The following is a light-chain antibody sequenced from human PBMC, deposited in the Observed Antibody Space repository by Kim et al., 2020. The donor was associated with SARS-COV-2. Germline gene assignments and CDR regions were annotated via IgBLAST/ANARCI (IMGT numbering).Light chain of an antibody. Sequence: IQMTQSPSTLSASVGDRVTITCRASHSIDSWLAWYQQKPGKAPKLLIHKASYLESGVPARFSGSGFGTEFALTISSLQPDDFATYSCQQYRDYPLTFGGGTKVDIK. CDR3: QQYRDYPLT. V-gene: IGKV1-5*03. CDR1: HSIDSW. J-gene: IGKJ4*01. CDR2: KAS.